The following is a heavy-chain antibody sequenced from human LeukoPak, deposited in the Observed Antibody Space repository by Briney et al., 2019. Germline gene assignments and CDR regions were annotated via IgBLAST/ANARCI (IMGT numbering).Heavy chain of an antibody. D-gene: IGHD2-2*01. Sequence: PGRSLRLSCAASGFTFSNYPMHWVRQAPGKGLEWVAVISYDRSNKYYADSVKGRFTISRDNSKNTLYLQMNSLRAADTALYYCATDWPGHCSGTTCSGRNWFDPWGQGTLVTVSS. V-gene: IGHV3-30*04. J-gene: IGHJ5*02. CDR1: GFTFSNYP. CDR2: ISYDRSNK. CDR3: ATDWPGHCSGTTCSGRNWFDP.